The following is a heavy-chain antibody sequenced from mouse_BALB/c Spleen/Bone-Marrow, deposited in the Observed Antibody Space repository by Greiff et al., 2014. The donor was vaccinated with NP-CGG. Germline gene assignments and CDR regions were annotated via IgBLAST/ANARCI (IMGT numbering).Heavy chain of an antibody. CDR1: GYTFISYV. CDR3: ARYPDYYGSSYAIDY. Sequence: VQLQQSGPELVKPGASVKMSCKASGYTFISYVMHWVKQKPGQGLEWIGYINPYNDGTKYNEKFKGKATLTSDKSSSTAYMELSSLTSEDSAVYSCARYPDYYGSSYAIDYWGQGTSVTVSS. CDR2: INPYNDGT. V-gene: IGHV1-14*01. D-gene: IGHD1-1*01. J-gene: IGHJ4*01.